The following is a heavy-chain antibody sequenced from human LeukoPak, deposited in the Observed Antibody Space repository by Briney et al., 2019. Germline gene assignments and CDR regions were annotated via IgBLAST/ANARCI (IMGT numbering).Heavy chain of an antibody. D-gene: IGHD1-26*01. Sequence: PGGSLRLSCAASGFTFSSYSMNWVRQAPGKWLEWVSYISSSSSTIYYADSVKGRFTISRDNAKNSLYLQMNSLRAEDTAVYYCARDHGGGYYLPGFLFSWGQGTLVTVSS. J-gene: IGHJ5*02. V-gene: IGHV3-48*01. CDR1: GFTFSSYS. CDR3: ARDHGGGYYLPGFLFS. CDR2: ISSSSSTI.